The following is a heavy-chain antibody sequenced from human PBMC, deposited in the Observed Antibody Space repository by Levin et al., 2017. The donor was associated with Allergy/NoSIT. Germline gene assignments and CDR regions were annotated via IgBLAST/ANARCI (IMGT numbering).Heavy chain of an antibody. CDR3: TTRSGSETDYYYGMDV. CDR1: GFTFSNAW. V-gene: IGHV3-15*01. CDR2: IKSKTDGGTT. Sequence: GESLKISCAASGFTFSNAWMSWVRQAPGKGLEWVGRIKSKTDGGTTDYAAPVKGRFTISRDDSKNTLYLQMNSLKTEDTAVYYCTTRSGSETDYYYGMDVWGQGTTVTVSS. D-gene: IGHD1-26*01. J-gene: IGHJ6*02.